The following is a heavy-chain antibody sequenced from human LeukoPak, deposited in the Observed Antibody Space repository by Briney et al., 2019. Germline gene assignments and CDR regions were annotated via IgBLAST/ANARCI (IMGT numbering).Heavy chain of an antibody. V-gene: IGHV4-39*01. D-gene: IGHD6-13*01. J-gene: IGHJ4*02. CDR2: IYYSGST. CDR3: ARWDSSSWYADY. CDR1: GGSISSSSYY. Sequence: SGTLSLTCTVSGGSISSSSYYWGWIRQPPGKGLEWIGSIYYSGSTYYNPSLKSRVTISVDTSKNQFSLKLSSVTAADTAVYYCARWDSSSWYADYWGQGTLVTVSS.